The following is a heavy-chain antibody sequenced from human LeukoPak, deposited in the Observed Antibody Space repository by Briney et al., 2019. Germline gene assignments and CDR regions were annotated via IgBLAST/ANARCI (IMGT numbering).Heavy chain of an antibody. J-gene: IGHJ4*02. Sequence: ASVKVSCKASGYTFTGYYMHWVRQAPGQGLEWMGWINPNSGGTNYAQKFQGRVTMTRDTSISTVYMELSRLRFDDTAVYYCARDPFLGTMVRGFLDYWGQGTLVTVSS. CDR3: ARDPFLGTMVRGFLDY. V-gene: IGHV1-2*02. CDR2: INPNSGGT. D-gene: IGHD3-10*01. CDR1: GYTFTGYY.